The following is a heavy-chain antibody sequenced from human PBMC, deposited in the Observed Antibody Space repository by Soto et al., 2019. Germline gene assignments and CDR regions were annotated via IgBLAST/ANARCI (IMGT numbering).Heavy chain of an antibody. J-gene: IGHJ4*02. Sequence: QIQLVQSGAEVKKPGASVKVSCKASGFTFSDYGFSWVRQAPGRGLEWMGWISAFNGETNYTQKSEGRVAMTTDAATTTAYMELRSLTVDDTAVYYCVRDQQWLLPVPLSFDYWGQGTGVTVSS. V-gene: IGHV1-18*01. CDR1: GFTFSDYG. CDR2: ISAFNGET. CDR3: VRDQQWLLPVPLSFDY. D-gene: IGHD6-19*01.